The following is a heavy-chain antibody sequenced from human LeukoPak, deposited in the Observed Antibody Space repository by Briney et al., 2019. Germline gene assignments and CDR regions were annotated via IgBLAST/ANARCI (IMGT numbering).Heavy chain of an antibody. V-gene: IGHV4-39*01. CDR3: ARLLIYCSSTSCHFDY. CDR1: GGSISSSNYY. J-gene: IGHJ4*02. Sequence: PPETLSLTCTVSGGSISSSNYYWGWIRQPPGKGLEWIGSIYYSGITYYNPSLKSRVTISVETSNNQFSLKLSSVTAADTAMYYCARLLIYCSSTSCHFDYWGQGTLVTASS. CDR2: IYYSGIT. D-gene: IGHD2-2*01.